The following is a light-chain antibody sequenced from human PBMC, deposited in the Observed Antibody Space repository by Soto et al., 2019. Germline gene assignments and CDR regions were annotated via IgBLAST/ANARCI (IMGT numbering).Light chain of an antibody. CDR1: SSNIGSRT. V-gene: IGLV1-44*01. J-gene: IGLJ2*01. CDR2: GNN. CDR3: AAWGDSLNVV. Sequence: QAVVTQPPSASGTPGQRVTISCSGSSSNIGSRTVNWYQQLPGTAPKLLKYGNNQRPSGVPDRFSGSKSGASASLAISGLQSEDEADYYCAAWGDSLNVVFGGGTQLTVL.